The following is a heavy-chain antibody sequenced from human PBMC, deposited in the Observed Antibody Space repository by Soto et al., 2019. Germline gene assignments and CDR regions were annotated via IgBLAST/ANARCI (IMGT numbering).Heavy chain of an antibody. V-gene: IGHV4-34*01. CDR2: IQNTGGT. Sequence: QVQVQQWGAGLLKPSETLSLTCAVYGGSFSENHWSWIRQPPGKGLEWIGEIQNTGGTNYSPSLKRRVTISVARSKNQVSLSLTSVSAADTAVYYCARSRNLDVWGQGTTVIVSS. CDR3: ARSRNLDV. D-gene: IGHD1-1*01. J-gene: IGHJ6*02. CDR1: GGSFSENH.